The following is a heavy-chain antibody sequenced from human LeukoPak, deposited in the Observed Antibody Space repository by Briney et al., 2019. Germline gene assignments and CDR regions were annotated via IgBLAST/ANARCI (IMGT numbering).Heavy chain of an antibody. Sequence: SETLSLTCTVSGGSISSYYWSWIRQPPGKGLEWIGYIYYSGSTYYNPSLKSRVTISVDTSKNQFSLKLSSVTAADTAVYYCARDPYYSRGWFDPWGQGTLVTVSS. CDR1: GGSISSYY. V-gene: IGHV4-59*12. J-gene: IGHJ5*02. D-gene: IGHD3-10*01. CDR3: ARDPYYSRGWFDP. CDR2: IYYSGST.